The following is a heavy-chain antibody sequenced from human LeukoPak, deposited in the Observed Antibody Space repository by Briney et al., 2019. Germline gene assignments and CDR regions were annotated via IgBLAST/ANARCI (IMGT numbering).Heavy chain of an antibody. Sequence: GGSLRLSCAASGFTFSSYEMNWVRQAPGKGLEWVSYISSSGSTMYYADSVKGRLTISRDNSKNTLYLQMNSLRAEDTALYYCAGGLGGSYRYDYWGQGTLVTVSS. J-gene: IGHJ4*02. CDR3: AGGLGGSYRYDY. CDR2: ISSSGSTM. D-gene: IGHD3-16*02. V-gene: IGHV3-48*03. CDR1: GFTFSSYE.